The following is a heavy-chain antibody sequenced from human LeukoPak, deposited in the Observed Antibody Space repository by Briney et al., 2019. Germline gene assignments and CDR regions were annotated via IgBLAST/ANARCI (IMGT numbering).Heavy chain of an antibody. CDR2: ISSSSSSI. CDR1: GFTFSDYS. D-gene: IGHD3-22*01. V-gene: IGHV3-48*02. Sequence: GGSLRLSCAASGFTFSDYSMNWVRQAPGKGLEWVSYISSSSSSIYYTDSVKGRFTISRDNAENSLYLQMNSLRDEDTAVYYCARVSPYYYDSSGSVDYWGQGTLVTVSS. J-gene: IGHJ4*02. CDR3: ARVSPYYYDSSGSVDY.